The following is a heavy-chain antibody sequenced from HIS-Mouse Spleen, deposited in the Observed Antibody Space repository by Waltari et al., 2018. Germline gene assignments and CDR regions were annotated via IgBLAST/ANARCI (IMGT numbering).Heavy chain of an antibody. CDR3: ARATFSSSWYYFDY. Sequence: QLQLQESGPGLVKPSETLSLTCTVSGGPISSSSYYRGWIRPPPGKGLEWIGSIYYSGSTYYNPSLKSRVTISVDTSKNQFSLKLSSVTAADTAVYYCARATFSSSWYYFDYWGQGTLVTVSS. D-gene: IGHD6-13*01. CDR2: IYYSGST. CDR1: GGPISSSSYY. J-gene: IGHJ4*02. V-gene: IGHV4-39*01.